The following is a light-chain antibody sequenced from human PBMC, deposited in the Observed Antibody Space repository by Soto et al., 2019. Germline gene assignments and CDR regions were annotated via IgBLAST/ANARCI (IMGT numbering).Light chain of an antibody. Sequence: QPVLTQPPSVSGAPGQRITISCTGSSSNIGAGYHVHWYQHLPGTAPKVLIYGDTNRPSGVPDRFSGSKSGTSASLAITGLQAEDEADYYCQSYDSSLGGSRIFGGGTKLTVL. V-gene: IGLV1-40*01. CDR3: QSYDSSLGGSRI. CDR1: SSNIGAGYH. J-gene: IGLJ2*01. CDR2: GDT.